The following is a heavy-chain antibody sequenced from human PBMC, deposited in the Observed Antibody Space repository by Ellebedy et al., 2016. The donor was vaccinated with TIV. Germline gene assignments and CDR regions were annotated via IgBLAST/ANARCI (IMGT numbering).Heavy chain of an antibody. J-gene: IGHJ1*01. V-gene: IGHV5-51*01. CDR1: GYSFTSYW. D-gene: IGHD3-16*01. CDR2: IYPGDSDT. Sequence: GESLKISCKGSGYSFTSYWIGWVRQMPGKGLEWMGSIYPGDSDTRYSPSFQGQVTISADKSISTAYLQWSSLKASDTAMYYCARGAGGSRSTEYFQHWGQGTLVTVSS. CDR3: ARGAGGSRSTEYFQH.